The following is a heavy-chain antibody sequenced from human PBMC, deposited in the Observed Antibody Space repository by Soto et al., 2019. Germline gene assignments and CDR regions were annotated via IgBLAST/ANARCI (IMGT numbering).Heavy chain of an antibody. CDR2: IKSKTDGGTT. CDR3: TTGYGPLGFGESRGWSDP. V-gene: IGHV3-15*01. CDR1: GFTFSNAW. Sequence: PGGSLRLSCAASGFTFSNAWMSWVRQAPGKGLEWVGRIKSKTDGGTTDYAAPVKGRFTISRDDSKNTLYLQMNSLKTEDTAVYYCTTGYGPLGFGESRGWSDPRAQGTL. J-gene: IGHJ5*02. D-gene: IGHD3-10*01.